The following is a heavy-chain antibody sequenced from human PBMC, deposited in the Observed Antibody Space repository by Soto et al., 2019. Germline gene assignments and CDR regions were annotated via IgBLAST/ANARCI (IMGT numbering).Heavy chain of an antibody. CDR3: ARAWGLYSGSPATGRALDI. D-gene: IGHD1-26*01. V-gene: IGHV3-33*01. CDR2: IWYDGSNK. CDR1: GFTFSSYG. J-gene: IGHJ3*02. Sequence: QVQLVESGGGVVQPGRSLRLSCAASGFTFSSYGMHWVRQAPGKGLEWVAVIWYDGSNKYYADSVKGRFTISRDNSKNTLYLQMNSLRAEDTAVYYCARAWGLYSGSPATGRALDIWGQGTMVTVSS.